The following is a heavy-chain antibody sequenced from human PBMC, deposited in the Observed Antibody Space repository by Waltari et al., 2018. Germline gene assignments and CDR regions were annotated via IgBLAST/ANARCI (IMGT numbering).Heavy chain of an antibody. CDR2: FYPEEGET. CDR3: GTYSSDYLSYYFMDV. CDR1: GDTFTDYY. D-gene: IGHD3-22*01. V-gene: IGHV1-69-2*01. Sequence: EVQLVQSGAEVKKPGATVKISCKVSGDTFTDYYIHWVQQAPGKGPEWMGLFYPEEGETIHAEKFQDRVTLTADTSTATAYMELSSLRSEDTAVYYCGTYSSDYLSYYFMDVWGKGTTVTVSS. J-gene: IGHJ6*03.